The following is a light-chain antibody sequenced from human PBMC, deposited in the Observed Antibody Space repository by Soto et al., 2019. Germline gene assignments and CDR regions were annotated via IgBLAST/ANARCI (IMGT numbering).Light chain of an antibody. V-gene: IGKV1-5*03. CDR3: QHLWT. J-gene: IGKJ1*01. CDR2: KAS. Sequence: DIPMTQSPSTVSESVGDRVTIICRARESIGSWLAWYQQTPGKAPKLLIYKASSLESGVPSRFSCSGSGTEFTLTISSLQPDYFANYSCQHLWTLVQGTKVEIK. CDR1: ESIGSW.